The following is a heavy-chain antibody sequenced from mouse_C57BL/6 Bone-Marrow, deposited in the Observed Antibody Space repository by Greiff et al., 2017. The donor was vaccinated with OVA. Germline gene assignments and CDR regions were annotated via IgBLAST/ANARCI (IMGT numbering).Heavy chain of an antibody. CDR2: IYPRSGNT. V-gene: IGHV1-81*01. CDR1: GYTFTSYG. CDR3: ARYYYAMDY. Sequence: QVQLKESGAELARPGASVKLSCKASGYTFTSYGISWVKQRTGQGLEWIGEIYPRSGNTYYNEKFKGKATLTADKSSSTAYMELRSLTSEDSAVYFCARYYYAMDYWGQGTSVTVSS. J-gene: IGHJ4*01.